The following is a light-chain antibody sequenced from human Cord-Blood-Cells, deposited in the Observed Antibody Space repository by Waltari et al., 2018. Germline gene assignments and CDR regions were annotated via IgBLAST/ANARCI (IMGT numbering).Light chain of an antibody. Sequence: SYELTQPPSVSVSPRQTARITCSGDALPKQYAYWYQQKPGQAPVLVIYKDSERPSGIPERFSGSSSGTTVTVTISGVQAEDEADYYCQSADSSGTWVFGGGTKLTVL. CDR3: QSADSSGTWV. CDR1: ALPKQY. CDR2: KDS. V-gene: IGLV3-25*03. J-gene: IGLJ3*02.